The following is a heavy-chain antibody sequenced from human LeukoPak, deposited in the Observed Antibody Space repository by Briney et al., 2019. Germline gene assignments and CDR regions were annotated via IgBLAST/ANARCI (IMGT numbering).Heavy chain of an antibody. CDR3: AKVSTVTTGYYYYYMDV. Sequence: GGSLRLSCAASGFTFDDYAMHWVRQAPGKGLEWVSLISGDGGSTYYADSVKGRFTISRDNSKNSLYLQMNSLRTEDTALYYCAKVSTVTTGYYYYYMDVWGKGTTVTVSS. CDR2: ISGDGGST. V-gene: IGHV3-43*02. CDR1: GFTFDDYA. J-gene: IGHJ6*03. D-gene: IGHD4-17*01.